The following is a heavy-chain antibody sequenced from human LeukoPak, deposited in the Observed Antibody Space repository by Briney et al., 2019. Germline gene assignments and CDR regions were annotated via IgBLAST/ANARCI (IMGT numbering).Heavy chain of an antibody. Sequence: GGSLRLSCAASGFTFSSYWMNWARQAPGKGLEWVASINHNGSVNYYVDSVKGRFTISRDNAKNSPYLQMSNLRAEDTAVYFCARGGGLDVWGQGATVTVSS. CDR2: INHNGSVN. CDR1: GFTFSSYW. CDR3: ARGGGLDV. V-gene: IGHV3-7*03. J-gene: IGHJ6*02. D-gene: IGHD3-16*01.